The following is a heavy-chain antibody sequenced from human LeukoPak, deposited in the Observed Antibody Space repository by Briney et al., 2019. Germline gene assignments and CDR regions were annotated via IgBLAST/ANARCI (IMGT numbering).Heavy chain of an antibody. Sequence: GGSLRLSCAASGFTFSSYEMNWVRQAPGKGLEWVSSISRSGSTKYYADSVKGRFTISRDNAKNSLYLQMNSLRAEDTAVYYCARVLRGAVVNWGQGTLVTVSS. CDR1: GFTFSSYE. CDR3: ARVLRGAVVN. CDR2: ISRSGSTK. V-gene: IGHV3-48*03. J-gene: IGHJ4*02. D-gene: IGHD6-19*01.